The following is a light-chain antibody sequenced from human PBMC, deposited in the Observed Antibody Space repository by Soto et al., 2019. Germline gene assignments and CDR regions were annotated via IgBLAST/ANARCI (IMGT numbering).Light chain of an antibody. CDR2: AAS. V-gene: IGKV1-9*01. CDR1: QDISSY. CDR3: QQYNNWPRAT. Sequence: IQVTQSPSSLSASVGDRVTITCRASQDISSYLAWYQQKPGKAPTLLIYAASNFQSGVPSRFSGSGSGTEFNLTISSLQSEDFGVYYCQQYNNWPRATFGGGTKVDIK. J-gene: IGKJ4*01.